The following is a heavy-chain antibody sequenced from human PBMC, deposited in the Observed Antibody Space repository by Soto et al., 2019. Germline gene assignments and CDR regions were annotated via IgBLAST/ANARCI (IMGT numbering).Heavy chain of an antibody. CDR1: GGSISSSSYY. Sequence: SETLSLTCTVSGGSISSSSYYWGWIRQPPGKGLEWIGSIYYSGSTYYNPSLKSRVTISVDTSKNQFSLKLSSVTAADTAVYYCARHLPSYSSSWYSNWFDPWGQGTLVTVSS. CDR3: ARHLPSYSSSWYSNWFDP. CDR2: IYYSGST. J-gene: IGHJ5*02. D-gene: IGHD6-13*01. V-gene: IGHV4-39*01.